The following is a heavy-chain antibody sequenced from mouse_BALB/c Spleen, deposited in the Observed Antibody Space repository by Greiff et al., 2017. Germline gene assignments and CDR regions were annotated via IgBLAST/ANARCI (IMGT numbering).Heavy chain of an antibody. V-gene: IGHV5-17*02. Sequence: EVQLVESGGGLVQPGGSRKLSCAASGFTFSSFGMHWVRQAPEKGLEWVAYISSGSSTIYYADTVKGRFTISRDNPKNTLFLQMTSLRSEDTAMYYCARGQGLLPWFAYWGQGTLVTVSA. CDR2: ISSGSSTI. D-gene: IGHD3-3*01. J-gene: IGHJ3*01. CDR3: ARGQGLLPWFAY. CDR1: GFTFSSFG.